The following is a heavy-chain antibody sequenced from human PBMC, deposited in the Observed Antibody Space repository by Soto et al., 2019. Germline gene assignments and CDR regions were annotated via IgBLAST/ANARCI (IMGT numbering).Heavy chain of an antibody. J-gene: IGHJ4*02. D-gene: IGHD3-10*01. Sequence: GGSLRLSCAASGFTFSSYAMSWVRQAPGKGLEWVSAISGSGGSTYYADSVKGRFTISRDNSKNTLYLQMNSLRAEDTAVYYCARPQGSGSYNNPIDYWGQGTLVTVSS. CDR3: ARPQGSGSYNNPIDY. CDR1: GFTFSSYA. CDR2: ISGSGGST. V-gene: IGHV3-23*01.